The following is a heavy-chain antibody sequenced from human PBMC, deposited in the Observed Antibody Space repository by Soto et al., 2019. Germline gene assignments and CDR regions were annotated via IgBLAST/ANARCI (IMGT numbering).Heavy chain of an antibody. CDR2: ISYDGSNN. CDR1: GFTLSSYG. D-gene: IGHD5-12*01. CDR3: AKAGGRKRWLQSPLDY. V-gene: IGHV3-30*18. J-gene: IGHJ4*02. Sequence: ESGGGVVQPGRSLRLSCAASGFTLSSYGMHWVRQAPGKGLEWVAVISYDGSNNYYADSVKGRFTISRDNSKNTLYLQMNSLRAEDTAVYYCAKAGGRKRWLQSPLDYWGQGTLVTVSS.